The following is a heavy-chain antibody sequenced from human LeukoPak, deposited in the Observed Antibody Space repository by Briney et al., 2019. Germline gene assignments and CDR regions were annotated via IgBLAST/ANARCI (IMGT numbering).Heavy chain of an antibody. V-gene: IGHV5-51*01. Sequence: GESLKISCKGSGYSFTSYWIGWVRQMPGKGLEWMGIIYPGDSDTRYSPSFQGQVTISADKSISTVYLQWSSLKASDTAMYYCARLKPTYYDFWSGYYFHYWGQGTLVTVSS. J-gene: IGHJ4*02. CDR3: ARLKPTYYDFWSGYYFHY. CDR2: IYPGDSDT. CDR1: GYSFTSYW. D-gene: IGHD3-3*01.